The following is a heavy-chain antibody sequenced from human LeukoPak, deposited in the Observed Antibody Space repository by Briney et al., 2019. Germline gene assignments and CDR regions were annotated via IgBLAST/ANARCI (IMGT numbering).Heavy chain of an antibody. Sequence: PSETLSLTCTVSGGSISNYYWSWIRQPPGKGLEWIGYIYYSGSTNYNPSLKSRVTISVDTSKNQFSLKLSSVTAADTAVYYCARDSRPIFGVVIIGPWYYMDVWGKGTTVTVSS. D-gene: IGHD3-3*01. V-gene: IGHV4-59*01. J-gene: IGHJ6*03. CDR1: GGSISNYY. CDR2: IYYSGST. CDR3: ARDSRPIFGVVIIGPWYYMDV.